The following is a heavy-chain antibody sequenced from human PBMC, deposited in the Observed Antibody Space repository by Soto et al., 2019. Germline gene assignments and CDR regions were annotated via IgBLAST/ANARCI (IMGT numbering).Heavy chain of an antibody. Sequence: QMQLQESGPGVVKPSETLSLTCTVSGASISTYYWTWIRQAPGKGLEWIGYLYYSGKTNYNPSLTTRLTMSVDTYKNHFFLTLTSATAADTAVYFCARGGSEGGLDVWGQGTTVAVS. CDR1: GASISTYY. CDR2: LYYSGKT. V-gene: IGHV4-59*01. CDR3: ARGGSEGGLDV. D-gene: IGHD3-10*01. J-gene: IGHJ6*02.